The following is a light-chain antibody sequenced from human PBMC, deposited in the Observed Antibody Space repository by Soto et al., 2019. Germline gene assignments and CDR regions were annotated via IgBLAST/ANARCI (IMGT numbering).Light chain of an antibody. V-gene: IGLV1-44*01. J-gene: IGLJ1*01. Sequence: QSVLTQPPSASGTPGQRVTISWSGSSSNIGSNAVNWYQQFPGTAPKLLIYTDNQRPSGVPDRFSGSKSGTSASLAIRGLQSEDEADYFCASWDGSLNAYVFGTGTKLTVL. CDR3: ASWDGSLNAYV. CDR1: SSNIGSNA. CDR2: TDN.